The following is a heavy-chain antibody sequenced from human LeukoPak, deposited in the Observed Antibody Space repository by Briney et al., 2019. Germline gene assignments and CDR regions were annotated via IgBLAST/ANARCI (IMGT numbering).Heavy chain of an antibody. J-gene: IGHJ4*02. V-gene: IGHV1-18*01. CDR2: ISAYNGNT. CDR3: ARVRSGRDGYNSYFDY. CDR1: GYTFTSYG. D-gene: IGHD5-24*01. Sequence: ASVTVSCKASGYTFTSYGISWVRQAPGHGLEWMGWISAYNGNTNYAQKLQGRVTMTTNTAKSTAYMELRSLRSDDTAVYYCARVRSGRDGYNSYFDYWGQGTLVTVSS.